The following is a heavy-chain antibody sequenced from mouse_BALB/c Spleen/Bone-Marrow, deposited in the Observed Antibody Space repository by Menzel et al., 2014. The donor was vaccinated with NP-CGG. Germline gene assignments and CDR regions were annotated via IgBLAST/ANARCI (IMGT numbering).Heavy chain of an antibody. CDR1: GFNIKDTY. CDR3: AFYYYGSSLFAY. D-gene: IGHD1-1*01. CDR2: IDPASGNT. Sequence: VQLQQSGAELVKPGASVKLSCTASGFNIKDTYMHWVKQRPEQGLEWIGRIDPASGNTKYDPKFQGKATITADTSSNTAYLQLSSLTSEDTGIYYCAFYYYGSSLFAYWGQGALVTVSA. V-gene: IGHV14-3*02. J-gene: IGHJ3*01.